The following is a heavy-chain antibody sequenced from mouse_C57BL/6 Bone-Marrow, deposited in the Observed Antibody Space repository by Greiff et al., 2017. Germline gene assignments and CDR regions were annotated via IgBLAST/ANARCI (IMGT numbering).Heavy chain of an antibody. CDR3: TTTADSFAY. J-gene: IGHJ3*01. Sequence: VQLQQSGAELVRPGASVKLSCTASGFNIKDDYMHWVKQRPEQGLEWIGWIDPENGDTKYASKFQGKATITADTYSNTAYLQISSLTSEDAAVYYCTTTADSFAYWGQGTLVTVSA. V-gene: IGHV14-4*01. CDR1: GFNIKDDY. CDR2: IDPENGDT.